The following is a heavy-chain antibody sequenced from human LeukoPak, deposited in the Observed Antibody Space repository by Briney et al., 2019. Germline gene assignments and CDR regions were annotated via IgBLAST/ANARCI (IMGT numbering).Heavy chain of an antibody. V-gene: IGHV4-59*01. J-gene: IGHJ3*02. CDR1: GGSISSYY. CDR2: IYYSGST. CDR3: ARVSGITMIVVLQSDAFDI. Sequence: SETLSLACTVSGGSISSYYWSWIRQPPGKGLEWIGYIYYSGSTNYNPSLKSRVTISVDTSKNQFSLKLSSVTAADTAVYYCARVSGITMIVVLQSDAFDIWGQGTLVTVSS. D-gene: IGHD3-22*01.